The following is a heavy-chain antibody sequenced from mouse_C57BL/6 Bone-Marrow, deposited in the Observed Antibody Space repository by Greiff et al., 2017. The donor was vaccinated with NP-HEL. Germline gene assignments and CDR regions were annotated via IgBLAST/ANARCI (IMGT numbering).Heavy chain of an antibody. CDR2: ISSGGSYT. Sequence: EVKLVESGGDLVKPGGSLKLSCAASGFTFSSYGMSWVRQTPDKRLEWVATISSGGSYTYYPDSVKGRFTISRDNAKNTLYLQVSSLKSEDTAIYYCARLNDPHAMDDWGQGTSVTVSS. CDR1: GFTFSSYG. V-gene: IGHV5-6*01. J-gene: IGHJ4*01. D-gene: IGHD2-12*01. CDR3: ARLNDPHAMDD.